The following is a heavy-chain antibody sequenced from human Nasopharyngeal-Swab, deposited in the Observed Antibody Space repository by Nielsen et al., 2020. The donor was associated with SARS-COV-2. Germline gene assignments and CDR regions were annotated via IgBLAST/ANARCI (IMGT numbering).Heavy chain of an antibody. V-gene: IGHV3-49*01. CDR1: GFTFGDYA. CDR3: ASSVGGSYGQGAFDI. CDR2: VRSKTYGGAP. Sequence: GGSLRLSCTTSGFTFGDYAMSWFRQAPGKGLERVGFVRSKTYGGAPDYAASVKDRFTISREGAESIAYLQMNSLEYEDTGVYHCASSVGGSYGQGAFDIWGQGTMVTVSS. D-gene: IGHD2-21*02. J-gene: IGHJ3*02.